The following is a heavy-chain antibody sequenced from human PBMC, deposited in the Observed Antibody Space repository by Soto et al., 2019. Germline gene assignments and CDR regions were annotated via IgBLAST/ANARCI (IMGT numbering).Heavy chain of an antibody. CDR2: IYYSGST. Sequence: ASETLSLTCTISGGSISSYYWSWIRQPPGKGLEWIGYIYYSGSTNYNPSLKSRVTISVDTSKNQFSLKLSSVTAADTAVYYCARGYCSGGSCYYFDYWGQGTLVTVSS. D-gene: IGHD2-15*01. V-gene: IGHV4-59*01. CDR1: GGSISSYY. CDR3: ARGYCSGGSCYYFDY. J-gene: IGHJ4*02.